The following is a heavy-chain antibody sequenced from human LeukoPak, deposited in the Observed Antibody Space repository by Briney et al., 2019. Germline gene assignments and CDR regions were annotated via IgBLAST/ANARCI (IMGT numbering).Heavy chain of an antibody. CDR2: ISNDGRST. CDR1: TVTFSTYW. D-gene: IGHD4-11*01. J-gene: IGHJ4*02. Sequence: GGSLRLSCAASTVTFSTYWMNWVRQGPGKGLVWLSRISNDGRSTSYADSVKGRFTISRDNAKNTLYLQMNSLRAEDMAVYYCERADSTTVTFYFAYWGLGTMVAVSS. CDR3: ERADSTTVTFYFAY. V-gene: IGHV3-74*01.